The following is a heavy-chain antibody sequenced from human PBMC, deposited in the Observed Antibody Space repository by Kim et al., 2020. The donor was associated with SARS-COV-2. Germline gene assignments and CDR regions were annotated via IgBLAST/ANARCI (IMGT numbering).Heavy chain of an antibody. CDR1: GGSISSYY. CDR3: ARDIGGPDYYGMAV. CDR2: IYYSGST. D-gene: IGHD2-15*01. J-gene: IGHJ6*02. V-gene: IGHV4-59*01. Sequence: SETLSLTCTVSGGSISSYYWSWIRQPPGKGLEWIGYIYYSGSTNYNPSLKSRVTISVDPPKNQFSLKLSSVTAADTAVYYCARDIGGPDYYGMAVWGQGT.